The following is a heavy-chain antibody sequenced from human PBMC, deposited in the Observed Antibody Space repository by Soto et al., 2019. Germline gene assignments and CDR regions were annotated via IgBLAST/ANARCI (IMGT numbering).Heavy chain of an antibody. J-gene: IGHJ3*02. D-gene: IGHD2-15*01. V-gene: IGHV1-46*01. Sequence: GASVKVSCKASGYTFTSYYMHWVRQAPGQGLEWMGIINPSGGSTSYAQKFQGRVTMTRDTSTSTVYVELSSLRSEDTAVYYCAREWGVYCSGGSCYAFDIWGQGTMVTVSS. CDR2: INPSGGST. CDR1: GYTFTSYY. CDR3: AREWGVYCSGGSCYAFDI.